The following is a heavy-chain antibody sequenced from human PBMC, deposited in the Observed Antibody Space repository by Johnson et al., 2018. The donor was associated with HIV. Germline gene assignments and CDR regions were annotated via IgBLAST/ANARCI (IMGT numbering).Heavy chain of an antibody. Sequence: QVQLVESGGGVVQPGRSMRLSCAASGFTFSSYGMHWVRQAPGTGLEWVAVITSDGSAKYYAESVKGPSTISRDNSKNTLYLQWNTLRAADTAVYYCAKGLGSSGYYYGGAFDIWGQGTMVTVSS. V-gene: IGHV3-30*19. J-gene: IGHJ3*02. D-gene: IGHD3-22*01. CDR2: ITSDGSAK. CDR1: GFTFSSYG. CDR3: AKGLGSSGYYYGGAFDI.